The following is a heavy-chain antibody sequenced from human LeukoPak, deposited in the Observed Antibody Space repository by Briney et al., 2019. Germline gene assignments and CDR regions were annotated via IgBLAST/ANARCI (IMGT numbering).Heavy chain of an antibody. Sequence: VASVKVSCKASGGTLSSYAISWVRQAPGEGLEWMGGIIPIFGTANYAQKFQGRVTITTDESTSTAYMELSSLRSEDTAVYYCARDSGNGYDYWGQGTLVTVSS. CDR2: IIPIFGTA. CDR1: GGTLSSYA. J-gene: IGHJ4*02. V-gene: IGHV1-69*05. CDR3: ARDSGNGYDY. D-gene: IGHD5-18*01.